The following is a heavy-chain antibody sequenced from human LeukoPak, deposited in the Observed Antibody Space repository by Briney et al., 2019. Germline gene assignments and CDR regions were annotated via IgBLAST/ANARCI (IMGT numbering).Heavy chain of an antibody. V-gene: IGHV3-21*01. CDR1: GFTFSSYS. D-gene: IGHD6-6*01. CDR2: IGSGSSYL. CDR3: ARDHLTYSSSSDFDY. J-gene: IGHJ4*02. Sequence: GGSLRLSCAASGFTFSSYSMNWVRQAPGKGLEWVSSIGSGSSYLYYADSMKGRFTISRDNAKNSLYLQMNSLRAEDTAVYYCARDHLTYSSSSDFDYWGQGTLVTVSS.